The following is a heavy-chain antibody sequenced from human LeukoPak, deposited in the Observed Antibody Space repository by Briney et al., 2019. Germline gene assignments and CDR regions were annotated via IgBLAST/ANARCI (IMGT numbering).Heavy chain of an antibody. CDR1: GFTFSSYS. CDR2: ISSSSSTI. V-gene: IGHV3-48*01. CDR3: AKDRYVVVATTGVDY. Sequence: AGGSLRLSCAASGFTFSSYSMNWVRQAPGKGLEWVSYISSSSSTIYYADSVKGRFTISRDNAKNSLYLQMNSLRVEDTAVYYCAKDRYVVVATTGVDYWGQGILVTVSS. J-gene: IGHJ4*02. D-gene: IGHD2-15*01.